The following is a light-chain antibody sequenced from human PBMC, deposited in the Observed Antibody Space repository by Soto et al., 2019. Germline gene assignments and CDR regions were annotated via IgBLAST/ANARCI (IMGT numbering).Light chain of an antibody. CDR3: QTWGSGIVV. CDR1: SGHSNYA. J-gene: IGLJ2*01. V-gene: IGLV4-69*01. CDR2: LNSDGSH. Sequence: QSVLTQSPSASASLGASVKLTCTLSSGHSNYAIAWHQQQSEKGPRYLMKLNSDGSHSKGDGIPDRFSGSSSGAERYLTISSLHSEDEADYCCQTWGSGIVVFGGGTKLTVL.